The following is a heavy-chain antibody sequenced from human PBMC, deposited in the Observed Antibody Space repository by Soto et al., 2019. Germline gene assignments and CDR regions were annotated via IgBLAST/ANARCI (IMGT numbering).Heavy chain of an antibody. J-gene: IGHJ4*02. V-gene: IGHV1-18*01. CDR3: ARGRYGDY. CDR1: GYTFTSYG. D-gene: IGHD1-1*01. CDR2: ISAHNGNT. Sequence: QVHLVQSGAEVKKPGASVKVSCKASGYTFTSYGITWVRQAPGQGLEWMGWISAHNGNTDYAQKLQGRVIVTRDTSSSKDYMELRSLISDDTAVYYGARGRYGDYWGQGALVTVSS.